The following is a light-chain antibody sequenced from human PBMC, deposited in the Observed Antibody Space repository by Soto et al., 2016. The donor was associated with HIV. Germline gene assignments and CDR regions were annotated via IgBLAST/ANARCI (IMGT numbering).Light chain of an antibody. CDR2: DDS. V-gene: IGLV3-21*03. CDR1: NVGSKS. J-gene: IGLJ2*01. CDR3: QVWDRSSDHVV. Sequence: SYELTQPPSLSVAPRKTARITCGGNNVGSKSVQWYQQKPGQAPVLVVYDDSDRPSGIPERFSGSNSGDTATLSIIRVEAGDEADYYCQVWDRSSDHVVFGGGTKVSVL.